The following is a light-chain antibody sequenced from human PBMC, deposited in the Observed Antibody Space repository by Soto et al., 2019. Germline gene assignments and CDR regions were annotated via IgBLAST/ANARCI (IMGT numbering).Light chain of an antibody. CDR3: SSYTSTNIWV. V-gene: IGLV2-14*01. J-gene: IGLJ3*02. Sequence: QSALTPPASVSGAPGQSITISCTGTSSDIGSHNLVSWHQQHPGKAPKFIIYGVRNRPSGVSNRFSGSKSGNTASLTISGLQADDEADYYCSSYTSTNIWVFGGGTKLTVL. CDR2: GVR. CDR1: SSDIGSHNL.